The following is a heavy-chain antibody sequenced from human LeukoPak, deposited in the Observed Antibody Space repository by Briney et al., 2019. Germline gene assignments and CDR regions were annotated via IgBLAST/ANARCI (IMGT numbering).Heavy chain of an antibody. CDR2: INPNSGGT. D-gene: IGHD3-10*01. CDR3: ASDYGSGTPWDY. V-gene: IGHV1-2*06. Sequence: MGRINPNSGGTNYAQKFQGRVTMTRDTSISTAYMELSRLRSDDTAVYYCASDYGSGTPWDYWGQGTLVTVSS. J-gene: IGHJ4*02.